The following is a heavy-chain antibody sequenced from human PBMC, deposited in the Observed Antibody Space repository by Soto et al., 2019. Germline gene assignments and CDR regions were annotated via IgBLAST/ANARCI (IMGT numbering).Heavy chain of an antibody. J-gene: IGHJ5*02. Sequence: PSETLSPTCTVSGASISGFYWSWIRKSAGKGLEWIGRIYATGTTDYNPSLKSRVMMSVDTSKKQFSLKLRSVTAADTAVYYCVRDGTKTLRDWFDPWGQGSSVTVSS. V-gene: IGHV4-4*07. CDR3: VRDGTKTLRDWFDP. D-gene: IGHD1-1*01. CDR2: IYATGTT. CDR1: GASISGFY.